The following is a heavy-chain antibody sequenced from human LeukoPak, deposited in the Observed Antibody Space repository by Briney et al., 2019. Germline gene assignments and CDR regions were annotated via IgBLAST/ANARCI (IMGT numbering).Heavy chain of an antibody. V-gene: IGHV3-30*02. CDR2: IRHNGNDK. CDR3: AKYRSPEQWLVVNAFDI. Sequence: GGSLRLSCAASGFTFTRFGMQWVRRAPGKGLEWVTSIRHNGNDKYYADSVKGRFTISRDNSKNTLFLQMNSLRTEDTAVYYCAKYRSPEQWLVVNAFDIWGQGTMVTASS. J-gene: IGHJ3*02. D-gene: IGHD6-19*01. CDR1: GFTFTRFG.